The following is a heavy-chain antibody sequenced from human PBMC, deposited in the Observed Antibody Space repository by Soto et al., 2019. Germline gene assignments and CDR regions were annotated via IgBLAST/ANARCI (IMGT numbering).Heavy chain of an antibody. D-gene: IGHD3-22*01. J-gene: IGHJ4*02. CDR3: ARDYYKYYDSSGYYRSPAY. CDR1: GFTFSSYS. V-gene: IGHV3-48*02. Sequence: SCAASGFTFSSYSLNWVRQAPGKGLEWVSYITSSGTTVYYADSVKGRFTISRDNAKNSLYLQMNSLRDEDTAVYYCARDYYKYYDSSGYYRSPAYWGQGTQVTVSS. CDR2: ITSSGTTV.